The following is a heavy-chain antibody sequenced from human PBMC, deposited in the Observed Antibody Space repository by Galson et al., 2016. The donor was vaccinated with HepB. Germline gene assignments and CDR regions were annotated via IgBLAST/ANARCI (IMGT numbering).Heavy chain of an antibody. V-gene: IGHV3-30*09. CDR1: GFTFRSFS. CDR2: ISYDGSHK. D-gene: IGHD5-12*01. J-gene: IGHJ4*02. Sequence: SLRLSCAVSGFTFRSFSMHWVRQAPGKGLEWVAIISYDGSHKYYSDSVKGRFAISRDNSKNTLYLQMSSLRAEDTAVYYCARVKDEYNSGWNVNDYWGQGILVTVSS. CDR3: ARVKDEYNSGWNVNDY.